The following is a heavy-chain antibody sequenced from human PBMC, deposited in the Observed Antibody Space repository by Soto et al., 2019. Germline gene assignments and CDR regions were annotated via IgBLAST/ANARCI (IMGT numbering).Heavy chain of an antibody. CDR1: GFTFSSYA. V-gene: IGHV3-23*01. J-gene: IGHJ4*02. Sequence: EVQLLESGGGLVQPGGSLRLSCAASGFTFSSYAMSWVRQAPGRGLEWVSTISGSSATTIYADSVKGRFTISRDNSKSTLFLQMNSRRGEDTAVYYCAKDLQTGSSPRVYFFDSWGQGTLVTVSS. D-gene: IGHD6-6*01. CDR3: AKDLQTGSSPRVYFFDS. CDR2: ISGSSATT.